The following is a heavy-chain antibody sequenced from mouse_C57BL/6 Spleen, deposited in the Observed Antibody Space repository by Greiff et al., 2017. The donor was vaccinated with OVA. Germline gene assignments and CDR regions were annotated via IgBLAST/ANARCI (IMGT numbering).Heavy chain of an antibody. J-gene: IGHJ4*01. CDR3: AREVGTGAMDY. Sequence: QVQLQQPGAELVKPGASVKLSCKASGYTFTSYWMHWVKQRPGQGLEWIGMIHPNSGSTNYHEKFKSKATLTVDKSSSTAYMQLSSLTSEDSAVYYCAREVGTGAMDYWGQGTSVTVSS. CDR1: GYTFTSYW. CDR2: IHPNSGST. D-gene: IGHD1-1*02. V-gene: IGHV1-64*01.